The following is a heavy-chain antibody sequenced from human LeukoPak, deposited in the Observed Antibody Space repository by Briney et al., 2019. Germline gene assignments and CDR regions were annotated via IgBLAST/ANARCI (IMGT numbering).Heavy chain of an antibody. CDR2: ISAYNGNT. Sequence: ASVKVSCTASGYTFTSYGISWVRQAPGQGLEWMGWISAYNGNTNYAQKLQGRVTMTTDTSTSTAYMELRSLRADDTAVYYCAKCRSLSPAAAINYWGQGTLVTVSS. CDR1: GYTFTSYG. D-gene: IGHD2-2*01. CDR3: AKCRSLSPAAAINY. J-gene: IGHJ4*02. V-gene: IGHV1-18*01.